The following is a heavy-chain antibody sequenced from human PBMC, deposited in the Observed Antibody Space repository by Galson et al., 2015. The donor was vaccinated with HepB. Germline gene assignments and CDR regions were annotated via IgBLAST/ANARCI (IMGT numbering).Heavy chain of an antibody. CDR2: IYYSGST. J-gene: IGHJ4*02. CDR1: GGSISIYY. D-gene: IGHD3-10*01. CDR3: AREFTMVRGVNEGYFDY. Sequence: SETLSLTCTVSGGSISIYYWSWIRQPPGKGLEWIGYIYYSGSTNYNPSLKSRVTISVDTSKNQFSLKLSSVSAADTAVYYCAREFTMVRGVNEGYFDYWGQGTLVTVSS. V-gene: IGHV4-59*01.